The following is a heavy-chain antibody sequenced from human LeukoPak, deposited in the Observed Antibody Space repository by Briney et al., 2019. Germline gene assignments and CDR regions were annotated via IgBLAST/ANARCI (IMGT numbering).Heavy chain of an antibody. J-gene: IGHJ6*04. CDR2: INPNSGGT. CDR1: GYTFTGYY. D-gene: IGHD1-1*01. V-gene: IGHV1-2*02. Sequence: GASVTVSCKASGYTFTGYYMHWVRQAPGQGLEWMGWINPNSGGTNYVQKFQGRVTMTRDTSISTAYMELSRLRSDDTAVYYCARDSGRRYNWNDDPLSPDVWGKGTTVTISS. CDR3: ARDSGRRYNWNDDPLSPDV.